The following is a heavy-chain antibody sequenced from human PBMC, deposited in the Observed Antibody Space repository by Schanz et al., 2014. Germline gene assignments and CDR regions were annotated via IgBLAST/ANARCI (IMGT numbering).Heavy chain of an antibody. CDR3: ARVKYCTITRCYRTETEGIYYMDV. D-gene: IGHD2-2*01. CDR1: TFTFSSDW. V-gene: IGHV3-23*01. Sequence: EVQLLESGGGLVQPGGSLRLSCAASTFTFSSDWMSWVRQAPGRGLEWVSIISGSGGNTYYADAVRGRFTISRDNSKTTVYLQMNSLRAEDTALYYCARVKYCTITRCYRTETEGIYYMDVWGKGTTVTVSS. CDR2: ISGSGGNT. J-gene: IGHJ6*03.